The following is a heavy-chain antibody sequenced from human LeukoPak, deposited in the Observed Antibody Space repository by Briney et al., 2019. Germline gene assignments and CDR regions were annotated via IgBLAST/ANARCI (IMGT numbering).Heavy chain of an antibody. CDR1: GYTFTGYC. D-gene: IGHD6-19*01. J-gene: IGHJ6*03. V-gene: IGHV1-2*02. CDR3: ARGHASIAVADTYYYYYMDV. Sequence: ASVKVSCKASGYTFTGYCMHWVRQAPGQGLEWMGWINPNSGGTNYAQKFQGRVTMTRDTSISTAYMELSRLRSDDTAVYYCARGHASIAVADTYYYYYMDVWGKGTTVTISS. CDR2: INPNSGGT.